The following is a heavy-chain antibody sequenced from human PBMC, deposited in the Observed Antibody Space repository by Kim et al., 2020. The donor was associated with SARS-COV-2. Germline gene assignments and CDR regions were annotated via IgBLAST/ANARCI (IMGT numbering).Heavy chain of an antibody. CDR3: ASGPARPGNYYNQYYYYFFRMDV. CDR2: ISGYNGNT. D-gene: IGHD3-10*01. Sequence: ASVKVSCKASGYSFNTHGINWVRQAPGQGLEWMGWISGYNGNTNYAQKFQGRVTMTTDTSTSTAYMDLRSLRSDDTAVYYCASGPARPGNYYNQYYYYFFRMDVWGQGTTVTVSS. CDR1: GYSFNTHG. V-gene: IGHV1-18*04. J-gene: IGHJ6*02.